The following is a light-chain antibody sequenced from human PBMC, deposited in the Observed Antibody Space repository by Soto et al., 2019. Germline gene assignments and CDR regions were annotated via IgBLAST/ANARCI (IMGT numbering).Light chain of an antibody. Sequence: EIVMTQSPATLSVSPGEGATLSCRASQSISNNLAWYQQKPGQAPRLLMYDASTRATGFPARFSGSGSGTEFTLTISRLQSEDFAIYYCQQSNNWPRTFGQGTKVEIK. CDR2: DAS. CDR3: QQSNNWPRT. V-gene: IGKV3-15*01. J-gene: IGKJ1*01. CDR1: QSISNN.